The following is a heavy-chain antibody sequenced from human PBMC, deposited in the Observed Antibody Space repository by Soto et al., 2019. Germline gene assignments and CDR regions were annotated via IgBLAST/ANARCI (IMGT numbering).Heavy chain of an antibody. CDR3: ARDPAGPNRYFQH. Sequence: QVQLVQSGPEEKKPGASVKVSCKASGYTFSDYGITWVRQAPGQGLEWMGWVSAYTGQTDYAENLQGRVTMTTATSTSTDYMERRSLRSDDTAVYYCARDPAGPNRYFQHWGQGTLVRVSS. J-gene: IGHJ1*01. V-gene: IGHV1-18*01. CDR2: VSAYTGQT. CDR1: GYTFSDYG. D-gene: IGHD3-16*02.